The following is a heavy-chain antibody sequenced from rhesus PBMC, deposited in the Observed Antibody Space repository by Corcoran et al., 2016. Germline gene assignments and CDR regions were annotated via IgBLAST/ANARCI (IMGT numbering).Heavy chain of an antibody. CDR2: IYGSGGGP. Sequence: QVQLQESGPGLVKPSETLSLTCAVSGGSISDDYYWSWIRQPPGKGLAWIGVIYGSGGGPNYNPSLKKRGTISIEPSKNQFSLKLSSVTAADTAVYYCAGGEVVVATDYFDYWGQGVLVTVSS. CDR1: GGSISDDYY. CDR3: AGGEVVVATDYFDY. D-gene: IGHD2-21*01. J-gene: IGHJ4*01. V-gene: IGHV4-106*01.